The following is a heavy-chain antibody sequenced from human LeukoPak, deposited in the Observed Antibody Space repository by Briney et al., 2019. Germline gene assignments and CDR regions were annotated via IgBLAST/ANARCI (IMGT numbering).Heavy chain of an antibody. J-gene: IGHJ4*02. D-gene: IGHD5-24*01. CDR3: ASVEMATIFDY. CDR2: IYYSGST. V-gene: IGHV4-30-4*08. CDR1: GGSISSGDYY. Sequence: SETLSLTCTVSGGSISSGDYYWSWIRQPPGKGLEWIGYIYYSGSTYYNPSLKSRVTISVDTSKNQFSLKLSSVTAGDTAVYYCASVEMATIFDYWGQGTLVTVSS.